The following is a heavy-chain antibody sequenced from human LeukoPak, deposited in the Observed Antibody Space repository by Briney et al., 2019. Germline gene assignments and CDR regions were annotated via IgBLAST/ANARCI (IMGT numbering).Heavy chain of an antibody. Sequence: GGSLRLSCAASGFTFSSYSMNWVRQAPGKGLEWVSSISSISSYIYYADSVKGRFTIARDNAKNSLYLQMNSLRAEDTAVYYCAREGSSSWYRQRWNWFDPWGQGTLVTVSS. V-gene: IGHV3-21*01. CDR3: AREGSSSWYRQRWNWFDP. CDR1: GFTFSSYS. D-gene: IGHD6-13*01. CDR2: ISSISSYI. J-gene: IGHJ5*02.